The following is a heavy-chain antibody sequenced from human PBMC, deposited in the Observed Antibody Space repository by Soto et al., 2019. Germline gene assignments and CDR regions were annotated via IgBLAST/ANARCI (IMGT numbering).Heavy chain of an antibody. CDR2: ISWDGGST. Sequence: HHGGSPRLSCAACGFTVDDYTMHGVRQAPGKGLEWVSLISWDGGSTYYADSVKGRFTISRDNSKNSLYLQMNSLRTEDTALYYCAKDIHRGIAAAADPYGMDVWGQGTTVTVSS. V-gene: IGHV3-43*01. J-gene: IGHJ6*02. CDR1: GFTVDDYT. D-gene: IGHD6-13*01. CDR3: AKDIHRGIAAAADPYGMDV.